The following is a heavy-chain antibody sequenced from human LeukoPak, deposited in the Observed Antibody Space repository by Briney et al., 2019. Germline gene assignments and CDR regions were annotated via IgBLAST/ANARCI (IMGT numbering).Heavy chain of an antibody. Sequence: PGGSLRLSCAASGFTVINNYINWVRQAPGKGLEWVSVIYTGGNTYYADSVKGRFTLTRDNSKNTVFLQMNSLRGEDTAVYYCASSRTVYDILTGYSPSPQFDYWGQGTLVTVSS. J-gene: IGHJ4*02. CDR1: GFTVINNY. CDR3: ASSRTVYDILTGYSPSPQFDY. CDR2: IYTGGNT. V-gene: IGHV3-66*01. D-gene: IGHD3-9*01.